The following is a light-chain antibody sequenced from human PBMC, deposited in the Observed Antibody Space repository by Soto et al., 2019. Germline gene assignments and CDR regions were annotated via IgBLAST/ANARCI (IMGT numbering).Light chain of an antibody. CDR2: DNN. CDR3: GTWDSRLSTYV. V-gene: IGLV1-51*01. CDR1: SSNIGNNY. J-gene: IGLJ1*01. Sequence: QSVLTQPPSVSAAPGQKGTISCSGSSSNIGNNYVSWYQQLPGIAPKLLIFDNNKRPSGIPDRFSGSKSGTSATLAITGLQTGDEADYYCGTWDSRLSTYVFGTGTKVTV.